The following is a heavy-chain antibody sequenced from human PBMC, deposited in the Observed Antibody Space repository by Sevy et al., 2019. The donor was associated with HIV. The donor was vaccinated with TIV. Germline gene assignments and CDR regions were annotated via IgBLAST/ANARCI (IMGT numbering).Heavy chain of an antibody. J-gene: IGHJ4*02. CDR1: GGSLNSYF. V-gene: IGHV4-59*08. D-gene: IGHD2-21*02. CDR3: ARHPAGEGDSLVFDS. CDR2: IYYSGTT. Sequence: SETLSLTCTVSGGSLNSYFWSWIRQPPGKGLEWVGYIYYSGTTNYSPSFKSRVTMSVDTYKRQLSLRLNSVTAADTAVYYWARHPAGEGDSLVFDSWGQGALVTVSS.